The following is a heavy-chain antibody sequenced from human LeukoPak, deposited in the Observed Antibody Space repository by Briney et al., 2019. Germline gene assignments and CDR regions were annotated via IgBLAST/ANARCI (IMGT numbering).Heavy chain of an antibody. CDR2: IIPIFGTA. D-gene: IGHD3-10*01. CDR3: ARDLTMVRGVFDY. Sequence: ASVKVSCKASGGTFSSYAISWVRQAPGQGLEWMGGIIPIFGTANYAQKFQGRVTITADESTNTAYMELSSLRSEDTAVYYCARDLTMVRGVFDYWGQGTLVTVSS. J-gene: IGHJ4*02. V-gene: IGHV1-69*01. CDR1: GGTFSSYA.